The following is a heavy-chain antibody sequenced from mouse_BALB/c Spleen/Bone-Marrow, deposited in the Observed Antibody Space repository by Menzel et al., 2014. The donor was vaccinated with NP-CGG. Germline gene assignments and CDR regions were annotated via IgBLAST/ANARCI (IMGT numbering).Heavy chain of an antibody. CDR3: ARSFGDYFAY. J-gene: IGHJ3*01. CDR2: IYPGNVNT. D-gene: IGHD2-13*01. Sequence: VQRVESGPELVKPGASVRISCKASGYTFTRYYIQWMKQRPGQGLEWIGWIYPGNVNTKYNEKFRGKATLTSDKSSSTAYMELSALTSEDSAVYHCARSFGDYFAYWGQGTLVTVSA. CDR1: GYTFTRYY. V-gene: IGHV1S56*01.